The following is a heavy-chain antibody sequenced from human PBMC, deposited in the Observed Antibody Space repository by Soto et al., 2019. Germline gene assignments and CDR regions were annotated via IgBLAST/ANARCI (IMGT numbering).Heavy chain of an antibody. Sequence: SETLSLTCTVSGGSLNTDSSYWTWVRQPPGGGLEYLGYVYYTGVTNYNPSLKSRVTISLDMSKSQFFLTLSSVTPADTATYYCARVVDSSWYFDLWGRGTLVTVSS. CDR2: VYYTGVT. V-gene: IGHV4-61*01. J-gene: IGHJ2*01. D-gene: IGHD6-13*01. CDR1: GGSLNTDSSY. CDR3: ARVVDSSWYFDL.